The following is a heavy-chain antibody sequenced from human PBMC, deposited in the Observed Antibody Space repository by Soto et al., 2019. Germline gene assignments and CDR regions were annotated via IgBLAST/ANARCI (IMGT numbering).Heavy chain of an antibody. V-gene: IGHV3-21*01. CDR2: ISSSSSYI. D-gene: IGHD3-22*01. CDR3: ARDPDYYDSSGGLDY. Sequence: GGSLRLSCAASGFTFSSYSMNWVRQAPGKGLEWVSSISSSSSYIYYADSVKGRFTISRDNAKNSLYLQMNSLRAEDTAVYYCARDPDYYDSSGGLDYWGQGTLVTVSS. J-gene: IGHJ4*02. CDR1: GFTFSSYS.